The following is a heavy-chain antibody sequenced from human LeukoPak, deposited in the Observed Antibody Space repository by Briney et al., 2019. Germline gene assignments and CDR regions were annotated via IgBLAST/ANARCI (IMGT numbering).Heavy chain of an antibody. CDR3: ATPSRGHAFDI. CDR2: FIPILRTP. D-gene: IGHD3-10*01. V-gene: IGHV1-69*05. CDR1: GGTVSSFA. Sequence: SVTVSCKTSGGTVSSFALSWMRQAPGQGPEWMGGFIPILRTPKDAQKFQGRVTITTDESTDTLYMELSGLRVEDTAVYYCATPSRGHAFDIWGQGTMVTV. J-gene: IGHJ3*02.